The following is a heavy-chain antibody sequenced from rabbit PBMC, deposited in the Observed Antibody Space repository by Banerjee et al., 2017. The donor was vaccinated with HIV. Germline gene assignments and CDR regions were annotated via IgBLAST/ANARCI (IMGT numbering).Heavy chain of an antibody. CDR2: ISTGSGST. Sequence: QEQLVESGGGLVQPEGSLTLTCTASGFSFSSSYFMSWVRQAPGKGLEWIGCISTGSGSTYYASWAKGRFTISKTSSTTVTLQMTSLTAADTATYFCARDLGNGAGLGYDLWGPGTLVTVS. CDR1: GFSFSSSYF. J-gene: IGHJ4*01. CDR3: ARDLGNGAGLGYDL. V-gene: IGHV1S45*01. D-gene: IGHD6-1*01.